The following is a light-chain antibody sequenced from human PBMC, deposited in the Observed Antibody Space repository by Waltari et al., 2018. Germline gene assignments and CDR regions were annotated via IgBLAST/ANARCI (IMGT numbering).Light chain of an antibody. CDR1: QSISSY. V-gene: IGKV3-11*01. Sequence: EIVLTQSPATLSLSPGERATLSCRASQSISSYLAWYQQKPGQAPRLLIYVASNRATGIPARFSGGGSGTDFTLTISSLGPEDFAVYYCQQRDSWWTFGQGTKVEIK. J-gene: IGKJ1*01. CDR2: VAS. CDR3: QQRDSWWT.